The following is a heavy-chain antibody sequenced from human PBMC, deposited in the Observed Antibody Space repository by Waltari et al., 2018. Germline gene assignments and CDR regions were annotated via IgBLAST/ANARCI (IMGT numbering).Heavy chain of an antibody. CDR1: GFGFSDSD. Sequence: ELQLVESGGGLVKPGGSLRLTCAASGFGFSDSDMNWVRQAPGKGLEWVSSIGGGSRSYIFYADSVKGRFTVSRDNAKNSLYLQMNSLRAGDTAIYYCTRDLYGSGGDWFDPWGQGTLVTVSS. CDR2: IGGGSRSYI. CDR3: TRDLYGSGGDWFDP. J-gene: IGHJ5*02. V-gene: IGHV3-21*03. D-gene: IGHD3-10*01.